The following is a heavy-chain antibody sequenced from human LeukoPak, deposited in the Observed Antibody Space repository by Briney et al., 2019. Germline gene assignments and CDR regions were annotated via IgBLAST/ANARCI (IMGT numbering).Heavy chain of an antibody. J-gene: IGHJ6*03. CDR2: INTDESST. Sequence: PGGSLRLSCAASGFTFSSYWMHRVRQAPGKGLVWVSRINTDESSTNYADSVKGRFTISRDNAKNTLYLQMNTLRAEDTAVYYCSRGDYYDSSGYYHYYYYYMDVWGKGTTVTISS. CDR3: SRGDYYDSSGYYHYYYYYMDV. D-gene: IGHD3-22*01. V-gene: IGHV3-74*01. CDR1: GFTFSSYW.